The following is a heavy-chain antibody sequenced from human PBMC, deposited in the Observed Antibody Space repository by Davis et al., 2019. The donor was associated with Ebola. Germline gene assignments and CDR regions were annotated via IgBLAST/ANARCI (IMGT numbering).Heavy chain of an antibody. CDR1: AGIFCSYA. V-gene: IGHV1-69*13. D-gene: IGHD6-13*01. Sequence: SVMVFCYASAGIFCSYAISWVRQAPGHGLEWMGGIIPSFGTANYAQKFQGRVTITADESTSTAYMELSSLRSEDTAVYYCARDRKAAAVDYYYYYGMDVWGQGTTVTVSS. J-gene: IGHJ6*02. CDR3: ARDRKAAAVDYYYYYGMDV. CDR2: IIPSFGTA.